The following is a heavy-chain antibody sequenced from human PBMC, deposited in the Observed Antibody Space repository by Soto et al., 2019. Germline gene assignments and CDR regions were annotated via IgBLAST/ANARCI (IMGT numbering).Heavy chain of an antibody. D-gene: IGHD3-16*02. CDR3: VTHHGRYPSTAPH. CDR1: GITISNYP. J-gene: IGHJ4*02. V-gene: IGHV3-23*01. Sequence: EVQLLESGGGLVQPGGSLRLSCAASGITISNYPMSWVRQAPGKGLDWVSGISGSGDRTYYADSAKGRFTISKDISNNSLDPQLASLSVEDTAVSFCVTHHGRYPSTAPHWGQGTLVTGSA. CDR2: ISGSGDRT.